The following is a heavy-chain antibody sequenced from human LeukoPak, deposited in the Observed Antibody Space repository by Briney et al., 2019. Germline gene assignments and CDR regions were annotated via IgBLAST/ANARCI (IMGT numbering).Heavy chain of an antibody. D-gene: IGHD2-2*01. Sequence: PSETLSLTCAVSGGSISSSSYYWGWIRQPPGKGLEWIGEINHSGSTNYNPSLKSRVTISVDTSKNQFSLKLSSVTAADTAVYYCASEGFLVVPAAHSEYFQHWGQGTLVTVSS. V-gene: IGHV4-39*07. CDR2: INHSGST. CDR3: ASEGFLVVPAAHSEYFQH. J-gene: IGHJ1*01. CDR1: GGSISSSSYY.